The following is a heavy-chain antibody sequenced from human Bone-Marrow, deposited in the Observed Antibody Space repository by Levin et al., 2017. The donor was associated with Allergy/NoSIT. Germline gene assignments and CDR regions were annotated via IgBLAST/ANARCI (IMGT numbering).Heavy chain of an antibody. CDR2: IYYSGST. D-gene: IGHD6-13*01. CDR1: GGSITSPDYY. Sequence: SQTLSLTCTVSGGSITSPDYYWTWIRQPPGKGLEWTGYIYYSGSTYYNPSLKSRVTISVDTSKNQFSLQLSSVTAADTAVYYCATSVAGRSDYWGQGTLITVSS. V-gene: IGHV4-30-4*01. J-gene: IGHJ4*02. CDR3: ATSVAGRSDY.